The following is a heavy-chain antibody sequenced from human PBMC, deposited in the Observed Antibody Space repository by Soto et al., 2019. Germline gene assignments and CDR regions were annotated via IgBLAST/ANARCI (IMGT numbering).Heavy chain of an antibody. Sequence: QITLKESGPTLVKPTQTLTLTCTFSGFSLSTSGVGVSWIRQPPGKALDWLANIFSNDEKSYTTSLKSRLTISKHTSKRQVVLTIANVDPGDTATYYCARYISLPAAVDNWFDPWGQGTLVTVSS. CDR3: ARYISLPAAVDNWFDP. V-gene: IGHV2-26*01. CDR1: GFSLSTSGVG. D-gene: IGHD2-2*01. CDR2: IFSNDEK. J-gene: IGHJ5*02.